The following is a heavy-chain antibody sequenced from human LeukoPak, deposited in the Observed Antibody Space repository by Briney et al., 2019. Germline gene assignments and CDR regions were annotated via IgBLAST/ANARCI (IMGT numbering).Heavy chain of an antibody. D-gene: IGHD6-6*01. CDR1: GFTFSGYA. Sequence: GGSLRLSCAASGFTFSGYAMSWVRQAPGKGLEWVSAISGSGGSTYYADSVKGRFTISRDNSKNTLYLQMNSLRAEDTAVYYCAKTGGSSSSEVYYFDYWGQGTLVTVSS. CDR3: AKTGGSSSSEVYYFDY. CDR2: ISGSGGST. V-gene: IGHV3-23*01. J-gene: IGHJ4*02.